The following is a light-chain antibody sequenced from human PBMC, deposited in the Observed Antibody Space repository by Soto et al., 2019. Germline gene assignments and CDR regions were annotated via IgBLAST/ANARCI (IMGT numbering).Light chain of an antibody. Sequence: IVMTQSPGSLAVSLGEGATINCRSSQSVLHSSYKNNYLAWDQQKPGQPPKLLIYWASTGESGVPDRFSGSGSRKDFTLTISSLQAEDVAVYYCQQYYSPPPTFGGGTKVEIK. V-gene: IGKV4-1*01. J-gene: IGKJ4*01. CDR2: WAS. CDR3: QQYYSPPPT. CDR1: QSVLHSSYKNNY.